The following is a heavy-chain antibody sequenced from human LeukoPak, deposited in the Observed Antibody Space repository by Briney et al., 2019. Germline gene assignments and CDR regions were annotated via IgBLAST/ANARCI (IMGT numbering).Heavy chain of an antibody. D-gene: IGHD3-16*01. V-gene: IGHV4-61*02. J-gene: IGHJ4*02. Sequence: SETLSLTCTVSGGSISLGTYYWSWIRQPAGKALEWIGLMYTSGTANYTPSLKSRVTISEDTSKNQFSLKLSAVTAADTAVYYCARDLGFGYFDYWGQGTVVTVSS. CDR2: MYTSGTA. CDR3: ARDLGFGYFDY. CDR1: GGSISLGTYY.